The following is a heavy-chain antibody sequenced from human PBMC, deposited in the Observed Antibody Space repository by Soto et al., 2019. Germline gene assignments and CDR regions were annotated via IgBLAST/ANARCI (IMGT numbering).Heavy chain of an antibody. D-gene: IGHD3-16*01. Sequence: QVQLVQSGAEVKKPGSSVKVSCKASGGTFSSHAINWVRQAPGQGLEWMGGIIPIFATADYAQKFQGRVTITADESTSTAYMELSSLRSEDTAVYYCAQCLLGVNYYYGMDGWGQGTTVTVSS. J-gene: IGHJ6*02. V-gene: IGHV1-69*12. CDR2: IIPIFATA. CDR1: GGTFSSHA. CDR3: AQCLLGVNYYYGMDG.